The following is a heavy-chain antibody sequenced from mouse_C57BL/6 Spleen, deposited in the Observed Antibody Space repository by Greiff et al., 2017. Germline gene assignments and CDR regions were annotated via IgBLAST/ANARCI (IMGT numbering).Heavy chain of an antibody. CDR2: IGPGSGST. J-gene: IGHJ4*01. CDR1: GYTFTDYY. D-gene: IGHD2-4*01. Sequence: VQLQQSGAELVKPGASVKISCKASGYTFTDYYINWVKQRPGQGLEWIGKIGPGSGSTYYNEKFKGKDTLTADKSSSTAYMQLSSLTSEDSAVYFCAREDDYDSFLLYAMDYWGQGTSVTVSS. V-gene: IGHV1-77*01. CDR3: AREDDYDSFLLYAMDY.